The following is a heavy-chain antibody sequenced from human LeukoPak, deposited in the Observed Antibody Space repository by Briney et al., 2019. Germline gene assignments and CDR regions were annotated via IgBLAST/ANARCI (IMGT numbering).Heavy chain of an antibody. CDR1: GGSFNGYY. CDR3: ARGGRGEYRNEYYFDY. CDR2: INHSGST. D-gene: IGHD1-1*01. J-gene: IGHJ4*02. V-gene: IGHV4-34*01. Sequence: SETLSLTCAVYGGSFNGYYWSWIRQPPGKGLEWIGEINHSGSTNYYPSLKSRATIAVDTSKNQFSLKLSSVTAADTAVYYCARGGRGEYRNEYYFDYWGQGTLVTVSS.